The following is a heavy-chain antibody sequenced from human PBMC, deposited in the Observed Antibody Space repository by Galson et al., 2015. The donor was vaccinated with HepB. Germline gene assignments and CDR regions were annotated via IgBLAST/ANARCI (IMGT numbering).Heavy chain of an antibody. Sequence: SLRLSCAASGFTFSTYGMHWVRQAPGKGLEWVAVIWADGSIQKYADFVKGRFTISRDNSKNTLYLQTDSLRAEDTAVYYCATDRGGSPFDYWGQGTLVTVSS. D-gene: IGHD3-10*01. CDR3: ATDRGGSPFDY. CDR1: GFTFSTYG. V-gene: IGHV3-33*01. CDR2: IWADGSIQ. J-gene: IGHJ4*02.